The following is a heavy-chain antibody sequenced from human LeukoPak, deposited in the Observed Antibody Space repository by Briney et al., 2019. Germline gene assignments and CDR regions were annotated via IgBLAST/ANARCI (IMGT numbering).Heavy chain of an antibody. D-gene: IGHD2-15*01. J-gene: IGHJ4*02. CDR1: GYTLTELS. CDR2: FDPEDGET. V-gene: IGHV1-24*01. CDR3: ATGRRGYCSGGSCYRHAY. Sequence: RRASVKVSCKVSGYTLTELSMHWVRQAPGKGLEWMGGFDPEDGETIYAQKFQGRVTMTEDTSTDTAYMELSSLRSEDTAVYYCATGRRGYCSGGSCYRHAYWGQGTLVTVSS.